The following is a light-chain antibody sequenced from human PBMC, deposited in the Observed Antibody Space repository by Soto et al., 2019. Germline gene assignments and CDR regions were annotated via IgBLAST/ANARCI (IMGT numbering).Light chain of an antibody. Sequence: QSALTQPASVSGSPGQSITISCTGTRTDVRGYNFVSWYQQHPGKAPKLIIYEVSNRPSGVSNRFSGSKSDNTASLTISGLQAEDEADYYCCSYVSSKTYVFGTGTKVTVL. J-gene: IGLJ1*01. CDR1: RTDVRGYNF. CDR2: EVS. V-gene: IGLV2-14*01. CDR3: CSYVSSKTYV.